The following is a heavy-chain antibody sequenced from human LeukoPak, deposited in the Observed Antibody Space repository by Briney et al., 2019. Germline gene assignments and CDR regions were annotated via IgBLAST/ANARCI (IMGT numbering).Heavy chain of an antibody. CDR1: GFTFSNAW. V-gene: IGHV3-15*01. CDR2: IKSKTDGGTT. CDR3: TTMTGTGGFDY. Sequence: GGSLRLSCAASGFTFSNAWMSWVRQAPGKGLEWVGRIKSKTDGGTTDYAAPVKGRFTIPRDDSKNTLYLQMNSLKTEDTAVYYSTTMTGTGGFDYWGQGTLVTVSS. D-gene: IGHD1/OR15-1a*01. J-gene: IGHJ4*02.